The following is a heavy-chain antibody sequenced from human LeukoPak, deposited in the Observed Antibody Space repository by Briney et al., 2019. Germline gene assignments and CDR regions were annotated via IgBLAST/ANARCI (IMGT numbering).Heavy chain of an antibody. CDR2: INPNSDFT. CDR1: GYTFTGYY. V-gene: IGHV1-2*02. D-gene: IGHD2-15*01. Sequence: ASVKVSCKASGYTFTGYYMHWVRQAPGQGLEWMGWINPNSDFTNFAQNFQGRVTMTSDTSISTAYMELSRLRSDDTAVYYCARALSGCRPITGRGYWGQGNPGNGFL. J-gene: IGHJ4*02. CDR3: ARALSGCRPITGRGY.